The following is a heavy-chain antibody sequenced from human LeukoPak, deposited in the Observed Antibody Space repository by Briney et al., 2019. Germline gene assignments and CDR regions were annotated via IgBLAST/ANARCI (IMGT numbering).Heavy chain of an antibody. V-gene: IGHV1-2*06. J-gene: IGHJ4*02. CDR3: ARGPIMMREVSYDY. CDR2: INPNNGDT. CDR1: GYIFSGYN. Sequence: GASVTVSCKASGYIFSGYNIHWVRQAPGQGLEWMGRINPNNGDTNYEQNFQGRVTMTRDTSISTAYMELNALRSDDMAMYYCARGPIMMREVSYDYWGQGIPVTVSS. D-gene: IGHD3-16*01.